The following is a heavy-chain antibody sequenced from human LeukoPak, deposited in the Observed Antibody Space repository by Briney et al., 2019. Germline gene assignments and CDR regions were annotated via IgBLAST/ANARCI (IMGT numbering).Heavy chain of an antibody. D-gene: IGHD6-19*01. J-gene: IGHJ4*02. Sequence: SETLSLTCTVSGGSISSSSYYWGWIRQPPGKGLEWIGSIYYSGSTYYNPSLKSRVTISVDTSKNQFSLKLSSVTAADTVVYYCARVGSSGWYHYFDYWGQGTLVTVSS. V-gene: IGHV4-39*07. CDR1: GGSISSSSYY. CDR3: ARVGSSGWYHYFDY. CDR2: IYYSGST.